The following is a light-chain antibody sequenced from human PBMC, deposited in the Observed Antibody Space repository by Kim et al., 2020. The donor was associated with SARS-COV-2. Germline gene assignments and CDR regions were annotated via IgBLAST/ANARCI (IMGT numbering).Light chain of an antibody. CDR2: GAS. CDR1: QSVSNN. CDR3: QQGNNCRLT. V-gene: IGKV3-15*01. J-gene: IGKJ1*01. Sequence: EIVMTQSPATLSVSPGERATLSCRASQSVSNNLGWYQQKRGQAPRLLIYGASNRATGIPARFSGSGSGTEFTLTISSLQSEDFAVYYCQQGNNCRLTFGQGTKVDIK.